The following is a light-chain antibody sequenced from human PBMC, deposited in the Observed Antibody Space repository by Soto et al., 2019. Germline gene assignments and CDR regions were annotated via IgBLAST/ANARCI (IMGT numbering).Light chain of an antibody. J-gene: IGKJ1*01. CDR3: QQYGGSPRT. V-gene: IGKV3-20*01. CDR1: QSISSNY. CDR2: DAS. Sequence: EIVLTQSPGTLSLSPGERATLSCRASQSISSNYLAWYQQTPGQAPRLLIYDASSRAAGIPGRFSGSGSGTDFTLTISRLEPEDFGVYYCQQYGGSPRTFGQGTKV.